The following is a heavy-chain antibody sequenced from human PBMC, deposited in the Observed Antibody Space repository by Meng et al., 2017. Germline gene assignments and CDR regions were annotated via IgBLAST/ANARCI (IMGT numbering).Heavy chain of an antibody. CDR2: IIPIFGTA. CDR1: GGIFSSYA. Sequence: QVRVGQYGAEVKGPGSSVKVSCKAPGGIFSSYAISWVRQAPGQGLEWMGGIIPIFGTANYAQKFQGRVTITADKSTSTAYMELSSLRSEDTAVYYCARDGVGATEDYFDYWGQGTLVTVSS. CDR3: ARDGVGATEDYFDY. J-gene: IGHJ4*02. D-gene: IGHD1-26*01. V-gene: IGHV1-69*06.